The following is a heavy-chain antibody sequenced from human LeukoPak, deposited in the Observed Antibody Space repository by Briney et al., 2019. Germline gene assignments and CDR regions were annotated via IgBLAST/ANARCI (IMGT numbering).Heavy chain of an antibody. Sequence: GGSLRLSCAASGFTVSSNYMSWVRQAPGKGLEWVSVIYSGGSTYYADSVKGRFTISRDNSKNTLYLQMNSLRAEDTAVYYCARGGYFDWFGYYGMDVWGQGTTVTVSS. D-gene: IGHD3-9*01. CDR2: IYSGGST. V-gene: IGHV3-66*01. CDR3: ARGGYFDWFGYYGMDV. J-gene: IGHJ6*02. CDR1: GFTVSSNY.